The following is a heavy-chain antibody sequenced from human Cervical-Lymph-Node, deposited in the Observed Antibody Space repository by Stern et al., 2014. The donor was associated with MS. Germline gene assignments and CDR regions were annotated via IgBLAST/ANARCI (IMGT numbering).Heavy chain of an antibody. J-gene: IGHJ4*02. CDR3: AKPVVTAISFDS. Sequence: VQLVESGGGVVQPGTSVTLSCAGSGFTFRHYGMHWVRQPRGKGLEWLALISSDGGGQYYAAYVKGRFIMSRDNSTSTLFLQMNSLRGEDTAVYYCAKPVVTAISFDSWGQGTLVTVSS. CDR1: GFTFRHYG. V-gene: IGHV3-30*18. D-gene: IGHD2-21*02. CDR2: ISSDGGGQ.